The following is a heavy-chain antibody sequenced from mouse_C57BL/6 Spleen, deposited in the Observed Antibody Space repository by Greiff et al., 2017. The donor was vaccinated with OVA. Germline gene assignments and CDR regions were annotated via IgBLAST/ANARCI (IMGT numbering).Heavy chain of an antibody. CDR3: AREEGFTTVVADDY. Sequence: VKLQQPGAELVKPGASVKLSCKASGYTFTSYWMQWVKQRPGQGLEWIGEIDPSDSYTNYNQKFKGKATLTVDTSSSTAYMQLSSLTSEDSAVYYCAREEGFTTVVADDYWGQGTTLTVSS. V-gene: IGHV1-50*01. CDR2: IDPSDSYT. J-gene: IGHJ2*01. CDR1: GYTFTSYW. D-gene: IGHD1-1*01.